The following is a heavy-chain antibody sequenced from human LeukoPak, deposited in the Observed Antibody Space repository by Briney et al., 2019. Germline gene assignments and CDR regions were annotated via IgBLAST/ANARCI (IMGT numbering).Heavy chain of an antibody. Sequence: SETLSLTCAVYGGSFSGYYWSWIRQPPGKGLEWIGEINHSGSTNYNPPLKSRVTISVDTSKNQFSLKLSSVTAADTAVYYCARQSTIYQPGYYYYYYMDVWGKGTTVTVSS. J-gene: IGHJ6*03. CDR1: GGSFSGYY. V-gene: IGHV4-34*01. CDR2: INHSGST. D-gene: IGHD3-9*01. CDR3: ARQSTIYQPGYYYYYYMDV.